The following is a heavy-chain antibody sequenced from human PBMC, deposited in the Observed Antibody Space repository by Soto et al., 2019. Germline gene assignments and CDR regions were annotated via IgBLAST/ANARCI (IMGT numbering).Heavy chain of an antibody. V-gene: IGHV3-7*01. CDR2: IKQDGSEK. J-gene: IGHJ6*03. CDR1: GFTFSSYW. CDR3: ARGGGVNYYYYYMDV. D-gene: IGHD3-16*01. Sequence: GGSLRLSCAASGFTFSSYWMSWVRQAPGKGLEWVANIKQDGSEKYYVDTVKGRFTISRDNAKNSLYLQMNSLRAEDTALYYCARGGGVNYYYYYMDVWGKGTTVTVSS.